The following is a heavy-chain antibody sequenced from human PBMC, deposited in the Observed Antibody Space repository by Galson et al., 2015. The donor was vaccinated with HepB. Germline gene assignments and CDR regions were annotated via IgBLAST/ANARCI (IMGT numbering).Heavy chain of an antibody. Sequence: SLRLSCAASGFRFTTYWMSWIRQSPWKGLEWVATVNESGSQKYYGDSVKGRFTISRDNAKNSLYLQMSNLRDEDTAVYYCTRELVVRPADAFQIWGQGTMVTVSS. V-gene: IGHV3-7*03. CDR2: VNESGSQK. J-gene: IGHJ1*01. CDR1: GFRFTTYW. CDR3: TRELVVRPADAFQI. D-gene: IGHD3-22*01.